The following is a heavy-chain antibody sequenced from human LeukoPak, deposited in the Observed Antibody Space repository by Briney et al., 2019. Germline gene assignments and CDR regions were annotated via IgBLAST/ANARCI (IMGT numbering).Heavy chain of an antibody. CDR2: IYYSGST. Sequence: PSETLSLTCTVSGGSISSYYWSWIRQPPGKGLEWIGYIYYSGSTNYNPSLKSRVTISVDTSKNQFSLKLSSVTAADTAVYYCARGTYSSGWIPFDYWGQGTLVTVSS. CDR1: GGSISSYY. D-gene: IGHD6-19*01. V-gene: IGHV4-59*01. J-gene: IGHJ4*02. CDR3: ARGTYSSGWIPFDY.